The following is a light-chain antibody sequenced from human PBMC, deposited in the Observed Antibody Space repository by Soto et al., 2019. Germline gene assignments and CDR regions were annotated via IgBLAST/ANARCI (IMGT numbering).Light chain of an antibody. V-gene: IGKV1-12*01. CDR3: QQANNFPLT. CDR1: QGINNW. Sequence: DIQMTQSPSSVSASVGDTVSITCRASQGINNWLAWYQQKPWKAPQVLIYAASSLQSGVPSRFSGSGFGTDFTLTITSLQPEDFATYFCQQANNFPLTFGGGTKIEIK. J-gene: IGKJ4*01. CDR2: AAS.